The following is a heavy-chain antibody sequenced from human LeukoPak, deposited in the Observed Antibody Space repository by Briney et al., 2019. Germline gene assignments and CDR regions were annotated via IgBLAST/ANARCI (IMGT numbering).Heavy chain of an antibody. CDR3: ARRPGN. V-gene: IGHV3-53*01. Sequence: PGGSLRLSCAASGFTFSSYWMSWVRQAPGKGLEWVSLIYSGGAIRYADSVKGRFTISRDSSKNTLFLQMNDLTVEDTARYYCARRPGNWGQGILVTVSS. CDR1: GFTFSSYW. J-gene: IGHJ4*02. D-gene: IGHD1-14*01. CDR2: IYSGGAI.